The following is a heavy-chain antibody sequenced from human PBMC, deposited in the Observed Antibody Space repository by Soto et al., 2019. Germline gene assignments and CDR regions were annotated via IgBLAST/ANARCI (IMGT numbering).Heavy chain of an antibody. CDR2: ISHDASKQ. CDR3: AKGTRSRAVTATRVNGMDV. CDR1: GFSFSDFG. D-gene: IGHD2-21*02. Sequence: QVQLVESGGGVVQPGRSLRLSCAPSGFSFSDFGMHWDRQAPGKGLEGAAAISHDASKQYDGDSVKGRFSISRDHSNTTLYLQMNNLKVEDSAIYFCAKGTRSRAVTATRVNGMDVWGQGTTVTVSS. V-gene: IGHV3-30*18. J-gene: IGHJ6*02.